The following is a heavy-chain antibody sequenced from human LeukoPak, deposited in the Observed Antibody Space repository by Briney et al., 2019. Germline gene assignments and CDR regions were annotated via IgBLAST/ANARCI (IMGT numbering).Heavy chain of an antibody. CDR3: ARWGYSSGWYGPYGMDV. V-gene: IGHV3-64*01. CDR2: ISSNGGST. CDR1: GFTFSSYA. Sequence: HPGGFLRLSCAASGFTFSSYAMYWVRQAPGKGLEYVSAISSNGGSTYYANSVKGRFTISRDNSKNTLYLQMGSLRAEDMAVYYCARWGYSSGWYGPYGMDVWGQGTTVTVSS. D-gene: IGHD6-19*01. J-gene: IGHJ6*02.